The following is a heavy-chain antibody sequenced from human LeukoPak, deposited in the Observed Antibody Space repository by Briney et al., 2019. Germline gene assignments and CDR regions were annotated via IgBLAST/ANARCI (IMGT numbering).Heavy chain of an antibody. CDR2: ISAYNGNT. Sequence: ASVKVSCKASDHTFTSYGISWVRQAPGQGLEWMGWISAYNGNTNYAQKLQGRVTMTTDTSTSTAYMELRSLRSDDTAVYYCARSGRRSYYDFWSGYFSFDYWGQGTLVTVSS. CDR1: DHTFTSYG. J-gene: IGHJ4*02. V-gene: IGHV1-18*01. CDR3: ARSGRRSYYDFWSGYFSFDY. D-gene: IGHD3-3*01.